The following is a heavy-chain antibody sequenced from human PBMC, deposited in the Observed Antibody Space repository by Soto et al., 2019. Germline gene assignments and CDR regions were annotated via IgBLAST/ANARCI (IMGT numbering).Heavy chain of an antibody. Sequence: QLQLQESGSGLVKPSQTLSLTCAVSGVSISSDGYSWSWIRQPPGKGLEWIGFIYQSGSTYYNPSLMSRGTMSVDRSKNQFPLQLTSVTAAYTAVYYCARAYYDFWTSYHYGMDVWGQGTTVTVSS. D-gene: IGHD3-3*01. J-gene: IGHJ6*02. CDR3: ARAYYDFWTSYHYGMDV. V-gene: IGHV4-30-2*01. CDR2: IYQSGST. CDR1: GVSISSDGYS.